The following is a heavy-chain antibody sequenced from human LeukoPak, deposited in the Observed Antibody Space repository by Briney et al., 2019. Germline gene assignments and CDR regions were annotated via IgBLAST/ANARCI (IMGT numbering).Heavy chain of an antibody. Sequence: GGSLRLSCAASGFTSRNYAMNWVRQAPGKGLEWVSGISGSGSSTYYGDSVMGRFTISRDNSKSTLSLEMNSLRAEDTAIYYCTKAKYTSGNWFDPWGQGTLVTVSS. D-gene: IGHD5-18*01. CDR2: ISGSGSST. V-gene: IGHV3-23*01. J-gene: IGHJ5*02. CDR1: GFTSRNYA. CDR3: TKAKYTSGNWFDP.